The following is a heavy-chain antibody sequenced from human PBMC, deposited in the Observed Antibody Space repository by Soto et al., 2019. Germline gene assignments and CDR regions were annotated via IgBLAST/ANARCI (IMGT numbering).Heavy chain of an antibody. CDR1: GGSISSYY. CDR3: AIHNPYSRSPHFDY. D-gene: IGHD6-6*01. J-gene: IGHJ4*02. V-gene: IGHV4-59*08. CDR2: IYYSGST. Sequence: SETLSLTCTVSGGSISSYYWSWIRQPPGKGLEWIGYIYYSGSTNYNPSLKSRVTISVDTSKNQFSLKLSSVTAADTAVYYCAIHNPYSRSPHFDYWAQGTLVNVSS.